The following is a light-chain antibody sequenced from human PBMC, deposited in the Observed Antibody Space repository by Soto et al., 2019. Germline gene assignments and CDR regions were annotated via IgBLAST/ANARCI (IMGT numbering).Light chain of an antibody. CDR1: QSVSSY. V-gene: IGKV3-11*01. CDR3: QQRSNWPPWT. J-gene: IGKJ1*01. Sequence: EIVLTQSPATLSLSPGERDTLSCRASQSVSSYLAWYQQKPGQAPRLLIYDASTRATGIPARFSGSGSGTDFTLTISSLEPEDFAVYYCQQRSNWPPWTFGQGTKVEVK. CDR2: DAS.